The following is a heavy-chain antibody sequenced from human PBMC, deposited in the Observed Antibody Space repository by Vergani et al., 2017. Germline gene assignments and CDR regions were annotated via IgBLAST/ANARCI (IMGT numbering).Heavy chain of an antibody. CDR1: GYTFTRYY. Sequence: QVQLVQSGAEVKKPGASVKVSCKASGYTFTRYYMNWVRQAPGQGLEWMGIINPSGGSTSYAQKFQGRVTMTRDTSTSTVYMELSSLRSEDTAVYYCARDGHCSSTSCRPDYWGQGTLVTVSS. CDR3: ARDGHCSSTSCRPDY. CDR2: INPSGGST. D-gene: IGHD2-2*01. V-gene: IGHV1-46*01. J-gene: IGHJ4*02.